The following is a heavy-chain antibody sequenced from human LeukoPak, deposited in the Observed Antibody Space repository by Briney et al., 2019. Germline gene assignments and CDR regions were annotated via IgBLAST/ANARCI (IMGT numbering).Heavy chain of an antibody. Sequence: SETLSLTCAVYGGSFSGYYWSWIRQPPGKGLEWIGEINHSGSTNYNPSLESRVTISVDTSKNQFSLKLSSVTAADTAVYYCAREVILTGYYNVIMDNWFDPWGQGTLVTVSS. CDR2: INHSGST. V-gene: IGHV4-34*01. D-gene: IGHD3-9*01. CDR1: GGSFSGYY. J-gene: IGHJ5*02. CDR3: AREVILTGYYNVIMDNWFDP.